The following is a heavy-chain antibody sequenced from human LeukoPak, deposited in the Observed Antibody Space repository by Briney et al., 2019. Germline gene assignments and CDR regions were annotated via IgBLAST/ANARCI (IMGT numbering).Heavy chain of an antibody. CDR1: GYTFTSYG. CDR3: ARGLRRRYTDNWFDP. V-gene: IGHV1-18*01. J-gene: IGHJ5*02. D-gene: IGHD2-2*02. CDR2: ISAYNGNT. Sequence: GASVKVSCKASGYTFTSYGISWVRQAPGQGPEWMGWISAYNGNTSYAQKLQGRVTMTTDTSKSTAYMELRSLRSDDTAVYYCARGLRRRYTDNWFDPWGEGTLVTVSS.